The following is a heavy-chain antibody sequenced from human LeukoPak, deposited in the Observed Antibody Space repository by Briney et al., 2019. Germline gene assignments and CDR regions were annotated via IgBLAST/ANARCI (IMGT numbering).Heavy chain of an antibody. V-gene: IGHV4-59*01. D-gene: IGHD6-19*01. Sequence: SETLSLTCTVSGGSISGYYWSWIRQPPGKGLEWLGYIYYSGSTNYNPSLESRVTISLDTSKNQFSLKLSSVTAADTAVYYCARGQQWLVAIDYWGQGTLVTVSS. J-gene: IGHJ4*02. CDR1: GGSISGYY. CDR2: IYYSGST. CDR3: ARGQQWLVAIDY.